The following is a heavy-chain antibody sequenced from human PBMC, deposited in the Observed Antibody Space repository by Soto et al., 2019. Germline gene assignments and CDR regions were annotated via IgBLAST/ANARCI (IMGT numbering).Heavy chain of an antibody. D-gene: IGHD3-3*01. CDR2: IIPILGIA. Sequence: QVQLVHSGAEVKKPGSSVKVSCKASGGTFSSYTISWVRQAPGQGLEWMGRIIPILGIANYAQKFQGRVTITADKSTSTSYIELSSLRSDATAVSYSAGVDDFFPSPSPLPIGMAFWGQGTAVPVSS. CDR1: GGTFSSYT. J-gene: IGHJ6*02. CDR3: AGVDDFFPSPSPLPIGMAF. V-gene: IGHV1-69*02.